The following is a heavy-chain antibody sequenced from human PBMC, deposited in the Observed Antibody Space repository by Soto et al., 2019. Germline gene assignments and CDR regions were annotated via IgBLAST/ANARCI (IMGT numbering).Heavy chain of an antibody. CDR2: INHSGST. J-gene: IGHJ4*02. V-gene: IGHV4-34*01. Sequence: QVQLQQWGAGLLKPSETLSLTCAVYGGSFSGYYWTWIRQPPGTGLEWIGEINHSGSTNYIPSLKSRVTISVDPSTIQFSLKMTSVTAADPAVYYCARDNLTGLFDYWGQGTLVTVSS. CDR3: ARDNLTGLFDY. D-gene: IGHD2-8*02. CDR1: GGSFSGYY.